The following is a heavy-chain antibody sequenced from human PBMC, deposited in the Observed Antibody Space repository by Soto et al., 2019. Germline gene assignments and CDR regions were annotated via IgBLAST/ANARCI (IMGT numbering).Heavy chain of an antibody. CDR2: IYWDDDK. Sequence: QITLKESGPTLVKPTQTLTLTCTFSGFSLSTSGVGVGWIRQPPGKALEWLALIYWDDDKRYSPSLKSRLTSTKDPSKNQVVLTMTNMDPVDTATYYCAHRLDGDYGYYFDYWGQGTLVTVSS. V-gene: IGHV2-5*02. CDR3: AHRLDGDYGYYFDY. J-gene: IGHJ4*02. D-gene: IGHD4-17*01. CDR1: GFSLSTSGVG.